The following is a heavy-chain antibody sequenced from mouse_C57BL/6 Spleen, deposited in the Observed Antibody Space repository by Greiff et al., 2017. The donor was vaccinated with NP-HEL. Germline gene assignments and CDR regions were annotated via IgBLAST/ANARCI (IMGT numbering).Heavy chain of an antibody. V-gene: IGHV1-76*01. CDR2: IYPGSGNT. CDR3: ARGGDDYDDYFDY. J-gene: IGHJ2*01. CDR1: GYTFTDYY. Sequence: QVQLQQSGAELVRPGASVKLSCKASGYTFTDYYINWVKQRPGQGLEWIARIYPGSGNTYYNEKFKGKATLTAEKSSSTAYMQLSSLTSEDSAVYFCARGGDDYDDYFDYWGQGTTLTVSS. D-gene: IGHD2-4*01.